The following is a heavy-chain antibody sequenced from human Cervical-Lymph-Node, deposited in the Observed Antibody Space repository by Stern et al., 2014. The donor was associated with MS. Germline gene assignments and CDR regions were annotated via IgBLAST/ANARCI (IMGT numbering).Heavy chain of an antibody. Sequence: LRESGPTLVIPTQTLPLTCTFSGFSLTTNGVAVGLIRQPPGKALERLALIYWDDDTRYSPSLKSRLTITKDTSKNQVLLTMTNVEPVDTATYYCAHRDDWQLDFAYWGQGILVTVSS. CDR3: AHRDDWQLDFAY. J-gene: IGHJ4*02. CDR1: GFSLTTNGVA. CDR2: IYWDDDT. D-gene: IGHD6-6*01. V-gene: IGHV2-5*02.